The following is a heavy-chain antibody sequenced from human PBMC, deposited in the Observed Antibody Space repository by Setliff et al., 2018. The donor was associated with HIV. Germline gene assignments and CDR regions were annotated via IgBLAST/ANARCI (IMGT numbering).Heavy chain of an antibody. J-gene: IGHJ4*02. D-gene: IGHD6-13*01. CDR3: ARDRWFSNNWYSDY. V-gene: IGHV3-7*05. Sequence: GGSLRLSCAASGFTFSNNWMSWVRLAPGKGLEWVANIKQDGSVKNYVDSVRGRFAISRDNAENSLFLQMTGLRPEDTAMYYCARDRWFSNNWYSDYWGQGTLVTVSS. CDR1: GFTFSNNW. CDR2: IKQDGSVK.